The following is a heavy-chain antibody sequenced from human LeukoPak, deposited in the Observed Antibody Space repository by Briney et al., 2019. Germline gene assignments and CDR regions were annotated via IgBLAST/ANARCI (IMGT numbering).Heavy chain of an antibody. CDR3: ARYTSGWIDYYYYGMDV. V-gene: IGHV3-7*01. Sequence: GGSLRLSCAASGFTFSRYWMSWVRQAPGKGLEWVANINPHGSEKHYVDSMKGRFTISRDNAKNSLYLQMNSLRAEDTAVYYCARYTSGWIDYYYYGMDVWGQGTTVTVSS. CDR1: GFTFSRYW. CDR2: INPHGSEK. D-gene: IGHD6-19*01. J-gene: IGHJ6*02.